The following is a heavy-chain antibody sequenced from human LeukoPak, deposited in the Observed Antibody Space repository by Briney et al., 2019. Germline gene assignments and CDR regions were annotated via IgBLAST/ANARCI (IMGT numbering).Heavy chain of an antibody. D-gene: IGHD6-19*01. V-gene: IGHV4-59*01. J-gene: IGHJ2*01. CDR3: ARAEQWLLAYWYFDL. CDR1: GGSISSYY. CDR2: IHYTGST. Sequence: SETLSLTCTVSGGSISSYYWSRIRQSPGKGLECIGYIHYTGSTNYNPSLKSRVTISVETSKNQFSLKLKSVTAADTAVYYCARAEQWLLAYWYFDLWGRGTLVTASS.